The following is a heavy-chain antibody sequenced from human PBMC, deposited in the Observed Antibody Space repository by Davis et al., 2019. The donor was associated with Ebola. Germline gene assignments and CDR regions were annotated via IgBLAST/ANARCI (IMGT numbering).Heavy chain of an antibody. Sequence: GESLKISCAASGFTFSSYGMHWVRQAPGKGLEWVAFIRYDGSNKYYADSVKGRFTISRDNSKNTLYLQMNSLRAEDTAVYYCAKDLVGYFDYWGQGTLVTVSS. CDR1: GFTFSSYG. D-gene: IGHD1-26*01. CDR3: AKDLVGYFDY. J-gene: IGHJ4*02. V-gene: IGHV3-30*02. CDR2: IRYDGSNK.